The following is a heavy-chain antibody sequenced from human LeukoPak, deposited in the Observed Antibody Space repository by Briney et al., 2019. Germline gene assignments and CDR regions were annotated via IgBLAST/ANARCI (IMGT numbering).Heavy chain of an antibody. D-gene: IGHD3-22*01. CDR3: ARDCYDSRGYYDDAFDI. V-gene: IGHV3-20*04. CDR1: GFTFDDYG. CDR2: INWNGGST. Sequence: GGSLRLSCAASGFTFDDYGMSWVRPAPGRGLEWVSGINWNGGSTGYEDSVKGRFTISRDNDKSSLYLQMNSLRAEDTAVYYCARDCYDSRGYYDDAFDIWGQGTMVTVSS. J-gene: IGHJ3*02.